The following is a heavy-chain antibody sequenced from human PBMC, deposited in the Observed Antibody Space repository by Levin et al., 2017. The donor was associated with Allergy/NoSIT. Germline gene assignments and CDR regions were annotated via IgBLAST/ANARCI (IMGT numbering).Heavy chain of an antibody. CDR3: ARVAGYCSTASCYAFFDY. CDR2: ISTSGNYI. V-gene: IGHV3-21*01. CDR1: EFTFSSYG. J-gene: IGHJ4*02. Sequence: GESLKISCAASEFTFSSYGMNWVRQAPGKGLEWVSSISTSGNYIYYADSVKGRFTISRDNAKNSLFLQMHGLRAEDTAVYYCARVAGYCSTASCYAFFDYWGQGTLVTVSS. D-gene: IGHD2-2*01.